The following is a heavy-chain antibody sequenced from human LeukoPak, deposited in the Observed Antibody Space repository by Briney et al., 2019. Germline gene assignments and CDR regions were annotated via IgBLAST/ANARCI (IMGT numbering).Heavy chain of an antibody. D-gene: IGHD3-22*01. J-gene: IGHJ3*02. CDR1: AGSFIGYY. CDR3: ACRNDNYERSGLVGDAFDI. Sequence: SETLSLTCAVYAGSFIGYYWSWIRQPPGKGLEWIGEINHSGSTNYNPSLKSRVTISVDTSKKQFSLKLSSVTAADTAVYYCACRNDNYERSGLVGDAFDIWGQGTMVTVSS. CDR2: INHSGST. V-gene: IGHV4-34*01.